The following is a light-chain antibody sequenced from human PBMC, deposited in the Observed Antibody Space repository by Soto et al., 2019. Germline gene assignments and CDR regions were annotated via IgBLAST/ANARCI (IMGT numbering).Light chain of an antibody. J-gene: IGLJ2*01. CDR1: SSDVGGYKY. CDR3: TSYTSNNTLNLL. V-gene: IGLV2-14*01. CDR2: EVS. Sequence: QSALTQPASVSGSPGQSITISCTGTSSDVGGYKYVSWYQQHPGKAPKLMIYEVSYRPSGVSNRFSGSKSGNTAALTISGLQAEDEADYFCTSYTSNNTLNLLVGEGTKVTVL.